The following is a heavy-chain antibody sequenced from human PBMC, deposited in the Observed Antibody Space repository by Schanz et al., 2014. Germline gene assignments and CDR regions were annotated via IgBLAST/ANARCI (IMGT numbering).Heavy chain of an antibody. CDR2: IRYDGSNK. CDR1: GFTFSSYG. V-gene: IGHV3-30*02. J-gene: IGHJ6*02. D-gene: IGHD3-10*01. CDR3: AKEMFYFGSRPGMDV. Sequence: QVQLVESGGGVVQPGGSLRLSCAASGFTFSSYGMHWVRQAPGKGLEWVAFIRYDGSNKYYADSVKGRFTISRDNSKNTLYLQMNSLRAEDTAVYFCAKEMFYFGSRPGMDVWGQGTTVTVSS.